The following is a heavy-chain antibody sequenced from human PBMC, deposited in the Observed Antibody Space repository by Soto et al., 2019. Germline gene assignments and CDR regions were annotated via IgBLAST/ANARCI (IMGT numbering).Heavy chain of an antibody. CDR2: ISAGGSDT. Sequence: HPGGSLRLSCAASGFTFSTYAMNWVRQAPGKGLEWVSAISAGGSDTYHADSVKGRFTISRDNSISTLFLQMNSLRTEDTAVYYCAHPRGYGVFDAYDIWGQGALVTVSS. D-gene: IGHD2-8*01. CDR1: GFTFSTYA. V-gene: IGHV3-23*01. J-gene: IGHJ3*02. CDR3: AHPRGYGVFDAYDI.